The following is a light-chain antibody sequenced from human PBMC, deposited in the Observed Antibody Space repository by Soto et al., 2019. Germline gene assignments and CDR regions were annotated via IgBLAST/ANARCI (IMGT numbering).Light chain of an antibody. CDR1: HSDVGSYNL. V-gene: IGLV2-23*02. Sequence: QSVLTQPAPASGSPGQSITISCTGTHSDVGSYNLVSWYQQHPGKAPKVITYEVSERPSGDSVRFPGSKSGNTASLMIFGLQAEDGADYYCCSYAASTTQTYVFVSGTKVTVL. CDR2: EVS. CDR3: CSYAASTTQTYV. J-gene: IGLJ1*01.